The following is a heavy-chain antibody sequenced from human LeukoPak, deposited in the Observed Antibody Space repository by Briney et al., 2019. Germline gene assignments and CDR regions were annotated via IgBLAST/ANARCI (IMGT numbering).Heavy chain of an antibody. D-gene: IGHD5-12*01. CDR1: GFTFSSYS. Sequence: GGSLRLSCAASGFTFSSYSMNWVRQAPGKGLKWVSSISSSSSYIYYADSVKGRFTISRDNAKNSLYLQMNSLRAEDTAVYYCARVKEASAFDIWGQGTMITVSS. CDR2: ISSSSSYI. J-gene: IGHJ3*02. CDR3: ARVKEASAFDI. V-gene: IGHV3-21*01.